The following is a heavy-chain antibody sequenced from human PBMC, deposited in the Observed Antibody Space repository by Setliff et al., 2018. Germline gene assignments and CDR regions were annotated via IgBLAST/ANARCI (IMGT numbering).Heavy chain of an antibody. Sequence: ASVKVSCKASGYTFTGHYIHWVRQAPGQGLVWMGWINPRTGVTKSAQKFQGRVTMTRDTSITTVYMDLSRLKSDDTAVYYCARGTDYHGSGSYWAKDVWGKGTTVTVSS. CDR3: ARGTDYHGSGSYWAKDV. J-gene: IGHJ6*04. CDR1: GYTFTGHY. D-gene: IGHD3-10*01. CDR2: INPRTGVT. V-gene: IGHV1-2*02.